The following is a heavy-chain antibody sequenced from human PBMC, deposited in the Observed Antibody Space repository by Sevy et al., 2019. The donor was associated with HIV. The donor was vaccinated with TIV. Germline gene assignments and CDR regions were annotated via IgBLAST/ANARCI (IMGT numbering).Heavy chain of an antibody. J-gene: IGHJ4*02. Sequence: GGSLRLSCAASGFTVSSNYMSWVRQAPGKGLEWVSVIYSGGSTYYAESVKGRFTSTRDNAKNTLYLQINSLRAEDKAVYYCARVEYSGSYHADYWGQGTLVTVSS. CDR3: ARVEYSGSYHADY. CDR1: GFTVSSNY. CDR2: IYSGGST. V-gene: IGHV3-53*01. D-gene: IGHD1-26*01.